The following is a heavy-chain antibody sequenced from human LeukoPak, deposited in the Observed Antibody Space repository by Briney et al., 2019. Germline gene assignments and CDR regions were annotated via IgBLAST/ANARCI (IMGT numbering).Heavy chain of an antibody. J-gene: IGHJ4*02. CDR1: GGSISSSSYY. V-gene: IGHV4-39*07. CDR3: ARRGRIAAAGTLTNYFDY. D-gene: IGHD6-13*01. Sequence: SETLSLTCSVSGGSISSSSYYWGWIRQPPGKGLEWIGSMYYSGSTYYNPSLKSRVTISVDTSKNQFSLKLSSVTAADTAVYYCARRGRIAAAGTLTNYFDYWGQGTLVTVSS. CDR2: MYYSGST.